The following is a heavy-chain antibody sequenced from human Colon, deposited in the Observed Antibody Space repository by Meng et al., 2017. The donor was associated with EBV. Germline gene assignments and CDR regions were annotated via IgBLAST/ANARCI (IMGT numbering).Heavy chain of an antibody. CDR1: GGSITSTSSY. Sequence: QLPLHESGPGLVKPSETLSPTCTIPGGSITSTSSYWGGVRQPPGKGLEWIGSIYYRGSTNYNPSLKSRISMSVDMSKNQFSLKVNSVTAADTAIYYCVISSHNWGQGTLVTVSS. D-gene: IGHD3-3*02. CDR2: IYYRGST. J-gene: IGHJ4*02. CDR3: VISSHN. V-gene: IGHV4-39*07.